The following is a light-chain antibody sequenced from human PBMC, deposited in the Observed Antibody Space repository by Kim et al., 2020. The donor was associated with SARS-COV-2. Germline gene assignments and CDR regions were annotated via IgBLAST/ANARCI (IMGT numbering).Light chain of an antibody. Sequence: PVKAAWFTCGANSIGSKVVIWFHLKPGQGPLLVFYYVRDRPSGIPSRFSASNSGNTATLPISRVEAGEETYYYCQVWDSSSDHPVFGGGTRLTVL. CDR2: YVR. CDR1: SIGSKV. CDR3: QVWDSSSDHPV. J-gene: IGLJ2*01. V-gene: IGLV3-21*04.